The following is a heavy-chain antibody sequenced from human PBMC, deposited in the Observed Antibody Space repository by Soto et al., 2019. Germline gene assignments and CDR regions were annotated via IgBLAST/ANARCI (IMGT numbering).Heavy chain of an antibody. J-gene: IGHJ6*03. CDR1: GYTFTGYY. CDR2: INPNTGGT. V-gene: IGHV1-2*04. CDR3: ARQAGYYYYMDV. Sequence: ASVKVSCKASGYTFTGYYMHWVRQAPGQGLEWMGWINPNTGGTNYAQKFQGWVTMTSDTSISAVYMELSRLRSDDTAVYYCARQAGYYYYMDVWGKGTTVTVSS.